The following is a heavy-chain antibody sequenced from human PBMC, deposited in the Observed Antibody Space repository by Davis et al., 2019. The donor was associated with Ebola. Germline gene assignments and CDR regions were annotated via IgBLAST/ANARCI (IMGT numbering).Heavy chain of an antibody. J-gene: IGHJ4*02. V-gene: IGHV1-2*02. D-gene: IGHD3-9*01. CDR2: INSDSGGI. CDR1: GYTFTDYY. Sequence: AASVKVSFKASGYTFTDYYIHWVRPAPGQGLAWMGWINSDSGGINYAHKLQGRVTMTRDTSISTAYMELRRLRSDGTAVYYCARYYDTLTGSYDYWGQGTLVTVSS. CDR3: ARYYDTLTGSYDY.